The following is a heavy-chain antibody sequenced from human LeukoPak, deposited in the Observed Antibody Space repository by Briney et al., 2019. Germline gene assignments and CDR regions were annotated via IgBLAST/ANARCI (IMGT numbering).Heavy chain of an antibody. J-gene: IGHJ3*02. CDR1: GGSISSYY. V-gene: IGHV4-59*01. CDR2: AYYSGST. Sequence: SETLSLTCTVSGGSISSYYWSWIRLPPGKGLEWIGYAYYSGSTNYNPSLKSRVTISVDTSKNQFSLKLSSVTAADTAVYYCARTNAFDIWGQGTMVTVSS. CDR3: ARTNAFDI.